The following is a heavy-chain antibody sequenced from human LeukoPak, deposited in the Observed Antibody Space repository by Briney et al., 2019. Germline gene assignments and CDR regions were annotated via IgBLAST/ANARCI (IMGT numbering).Heavy chain of an antibody. CDR1: GIRFNNAW. CDR3: TTCGSGSRLD. Sequence: GGSLRLSCAASGIRFNNAWMSSVRQAPGKGREWVCRIKIKVDGGTTDYAAPVKGRFTISRHESKITLYLQMTRMKTEDTAIYYCTTCGSGSRLDWGQGTLVTVSS. V-gene: IGHV3-15*01. D-gene: IGHD3-10*01. CDR2: IKIKVDGGTT. J-gene: IGHJ4*02.